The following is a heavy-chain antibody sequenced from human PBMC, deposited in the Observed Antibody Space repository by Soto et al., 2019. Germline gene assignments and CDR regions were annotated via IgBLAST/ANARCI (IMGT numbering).Heavy chain of an antibody. CDR3: ARHPERIAQIGWFDP. CDR2: ISSSSSTI. V-gene: IGHV3-48*01. CDR1: GFTFSSYS. Sequence: GGSLRLSCAASGFTFSSYSLHWVRQAPGKGLEWVSYISSSSSTIYYADSVKGRFTISRDNAKNSLYLQMNSLRAEDTAVYYCARHPERIAQIGWFDPWGQGT. D-gene: IGHD6-13*01. J-gene: IGHJ5*02.